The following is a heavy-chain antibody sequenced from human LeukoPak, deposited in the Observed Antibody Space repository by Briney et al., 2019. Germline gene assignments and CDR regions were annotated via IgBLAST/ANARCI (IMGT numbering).Heavy chain of an antibody. Sequence: PGGSLRLSCAASEFTVSSNYMSWVRQAPGKGLEWVSVIYSGGSTSYADSVKGRFTISRDNSKNTLYLQMNSLRAKDTAVYYCARGRILGVVRRGYYMAVWGEGTTVTVSS. CDR1: EFTVSSNY. V-gene: IGHV3-53*01. CDR2: IYSGGST. CDR3: ARGRILGVVRRGYYMAV. J-gene: IGHJ6*03. D-gene: IGHD3-3*01.